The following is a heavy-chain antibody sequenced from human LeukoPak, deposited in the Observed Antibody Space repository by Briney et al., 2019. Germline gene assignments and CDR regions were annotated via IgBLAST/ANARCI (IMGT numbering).Heavy chain of an antibody. D-gene: IGHD3-3*01. CDR1: GFTFSSYA. V-gene: IGHV3-23*01. Sequence: PGGSLRLSCAASGFTFSSYAMSWVRQAPGKGLEWVSAISGSGGSTYYADSVKGRFTISRDNSQNTLYLQMNSLRAEDTAVYYCAKRLFRSFGVVPFDYWGQGTLVTVSS. CDR3: AKRLFRSFGVVPFDY. CDR2: ISGSGGST. J-gene: IGHJ4*02.